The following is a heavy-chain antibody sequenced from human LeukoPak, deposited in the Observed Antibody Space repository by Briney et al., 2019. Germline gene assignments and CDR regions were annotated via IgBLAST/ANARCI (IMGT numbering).Heavy chain of an antibody. Sequence: ASVKVSCKASGYTFTGYYMHWVRQAPGQGLEWIGWINPNSGGTNYAQKFQGRVTMTRDTSISTAYMELNRPRSDDTAVYYCARALAYYYYYMDVWGKGTTVTISS. D-gene: IGHD6-6*01. CDR3: ARALAYYYYYMDV. V-gene: IGHV1-2*02. CDR2: INPNSGGT. J-gene: IGHJ6*03. CDR1: GYTFTGYY.